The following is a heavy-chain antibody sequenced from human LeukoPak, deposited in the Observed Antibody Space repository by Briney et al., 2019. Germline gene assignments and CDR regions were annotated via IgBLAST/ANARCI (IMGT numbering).Heavy chain of an antibody. V-gene: IGHV3-23*01. CDR1: GFSFSKYA. CDR2: ISGSGGST. Sequence: GGSLRLSCAASGFSFSKYAMNWVRQGPGKGLEWVSGISGSGGSTYYADSVKGRFTISRDKSKNTLYLQMNSLRAEDTAVYYCAKVPRDGYNLYFDYWGQGTLVTVSS. CDR3: AKVPRDGYNLYFDY. J-gene: IGHJ4*02. D-gene: IGHD5-24*01.